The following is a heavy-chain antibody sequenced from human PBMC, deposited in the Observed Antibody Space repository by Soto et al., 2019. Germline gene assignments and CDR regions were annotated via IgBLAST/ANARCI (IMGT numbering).Heavy chain of an antibody. CDR3: ARGSGIAVIPGELEDVHYDY. J-gene: IGHJ4*02. V-gene: IGHV4-34*01. CDR1: GQSFSGHT. Sequence: QVQLQQWGAGLLKPSETLSLTCAVYGQSFSGHTWSWIRQSPGKGLEWIGEISQSGSTYYNPSLKTRVTISADTSTNQFSLTLKSVTAADTGVFYCARGSGIAVIPGELEDVHYDYWGQGTLVSVSS. D-gene: IGHD2-2*01. CDR2: ISQSGST.